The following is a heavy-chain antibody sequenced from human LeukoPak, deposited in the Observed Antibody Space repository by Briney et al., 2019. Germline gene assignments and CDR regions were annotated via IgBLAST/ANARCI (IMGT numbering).Heavy chain of an antibody. CDR2: IHPGDSDT. Sequence: PGQSLKISCQASGYSFSSFWIGWVRQVPGKGLEWMGIIHPGDSDTRYSPSFQGQVTISADKSLSTAYLQWSSLKPSDTAMYYCARSGYSYGPLDYWGQGTLVTVSS. J-gene: IGHJ4*02. CDR3: ARSGYSYGPLDY. CDR1: GYSFSSFW. D-gene: IGHD5-18*01. V-gene: IGHV5-51*03.